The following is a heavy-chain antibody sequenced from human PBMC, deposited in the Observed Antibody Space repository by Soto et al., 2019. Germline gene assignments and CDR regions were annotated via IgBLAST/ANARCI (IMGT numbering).Heavy chain of an antibody. D-gene: IGHD6-19*01. CDR1: GGTFSSYA. V-gene: IGHV1-69*01. CDR3: ASSGWYHDYYYVMDV. CDR2: IIPIFGTA. Sequence: QMQLVQSGSEVKKPGSSVKVSCKASGGTFSSYAISWVRQAPGQGLEWMGGIIPIFGTANYAQKFQGRVTMTADESTSTAYMELSTLRSEDTAVYYCASSGWYHDYYYVMDVWGPGTPVTVS. J-gene: IGHJ6*02.